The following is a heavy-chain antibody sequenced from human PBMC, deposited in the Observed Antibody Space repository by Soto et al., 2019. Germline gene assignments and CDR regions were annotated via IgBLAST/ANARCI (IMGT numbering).Heavy chain of an antibody. CDR1: GGSISSGGYY. CDR3: ARDDLVSGGFSGY. V-gene: IGHV4-31*03. J-gene: IGHJ4*02. CDR2: IYYSGST. Sequence: TSETLSLTCTVSGGSISSGGYYWSWIRQHPGKGLEWIGYIYYSGSTYYNPSLKSRVTISVDTSKNQFSLKLSSVTAADTAVYYCARDDLVSGGFSGYWGQGTLVTVSS. D-gene: IGHD2-21*01.